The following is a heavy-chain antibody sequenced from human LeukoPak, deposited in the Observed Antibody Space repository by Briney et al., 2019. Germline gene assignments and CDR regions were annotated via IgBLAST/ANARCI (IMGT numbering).Heavy chain of an antibody. Sequence: SETLSLTCTVSGGSVSSYLWSWIRQPPGKGLEWIGEINHSGSTNYNPSLKSRVTISVDTSKNQFSLKLSSVTAADTAVYYCARGYDFWSGYYLDYWGQGTLVTVSS. J-gene: IGHJ4*02. D-gene: IGHD3-3*01. CDR3: ARGYDFWSGYYLDY. CDR2: INHSGST. CDR1: GGSVSSYL. V-gene: IGHV4-34*01.